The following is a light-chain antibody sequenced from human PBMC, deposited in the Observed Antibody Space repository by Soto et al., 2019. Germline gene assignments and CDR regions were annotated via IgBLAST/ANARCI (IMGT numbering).Light chain of an antibody. CDR3: QQYQTWT. Sequence: EIPMTQSPVTLYASVGDRVTITCRASQSSSRRLAWYQHKPGKAPQLLIYRESSLESGVQSRFSGSGSGTEFTLTISSLQSDDSATYYCQQYQTWTFGQGTKVDIK. CDR1: QSSSRR. J-gene: IGKJ1*01. CDR2: RES. V-gene: IGKV1-5*03.